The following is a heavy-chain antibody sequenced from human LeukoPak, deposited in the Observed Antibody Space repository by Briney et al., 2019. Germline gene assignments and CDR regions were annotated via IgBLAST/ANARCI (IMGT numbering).Heavy chain of an antibody. CDR1: GFTFSRYW. V-gene: IGHV3-7*03. CDR3: ARDGSRGGDNDN. D-gene: IGHD4-17*01. Sequence: GGSLRLSCAASGFTFSRYWMNWVRQAPGKGLERVAKIKQDESEKYYVGSVKGRFTISRDNAKNSLYLQMNSLRAEDTAVYYCARDGSRGGDNDNWGQGTLVTVSS. J-gene: IGHJ4*02. CDR2: IKQDESEK.